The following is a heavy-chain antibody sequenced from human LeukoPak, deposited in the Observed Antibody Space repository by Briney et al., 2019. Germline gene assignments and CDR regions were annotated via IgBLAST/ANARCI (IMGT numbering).Heavy chain of an antibody. CDR1: GGSVSSTNW. CDR2: VHLDGRT. CDR3: AREGGFYRPLDY. D-gene: IGHD3-3*01. J-gene: IGHJ4*02. Sequence: KPSGTLSLTCAVSGGSVSSTNWWTWFRQPPGKGLEWIGEVHLDGRTNYNPSLTGRLTMSVDLYENHISLKLTSVTAADTAVYCCAREGGFYRPLDYSGQGTLVTVSS. V-gene: IGHV4-4*01.